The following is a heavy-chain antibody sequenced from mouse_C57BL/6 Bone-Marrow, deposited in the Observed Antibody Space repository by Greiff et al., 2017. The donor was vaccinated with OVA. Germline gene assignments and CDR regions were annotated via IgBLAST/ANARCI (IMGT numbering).Heavy chain of an antibody. Sequence: QVQLQQPGAELVRPGSSVKLSCKASGYTFTSYWMDWVKQRPGQGLEWIGNIYPSDSETHYNQKFKDKATLTVDKSSSTAYMQLSGLTSEDSAVYYCARLSYYSNGFAYWGQGTLVTVSA. D-gene: IGHD2-5*01. CDR3: ARLSYYSNGFAY. CDR1: GYTFTSYW. J-gene: IGHJ3*01. CDR2: IYPSDSET. V-gene: IGHV1-61*01.